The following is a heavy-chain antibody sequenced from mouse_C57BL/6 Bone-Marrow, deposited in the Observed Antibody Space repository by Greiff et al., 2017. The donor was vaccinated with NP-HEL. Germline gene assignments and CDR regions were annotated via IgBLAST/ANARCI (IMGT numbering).Heavy chain of an antibody. CDR3: APYGYPYAMDY. J-gene: IGHJ4*01. Sequence: VNVVESGAELARPGASVKLSCKASGYTFTSYGISWVKQRTGQGLEWIGEIYPRSGNTYYNEKFKGKATLTADKSSSTAYMELRSLTSEDSAVYFCAPYGYPYAMDYWGQGTSVTVSS. CDR1: GYTFTSYG. CDR2: IYPRSGNT. V-gene: IGHV1-81*01. D-gene: IGHD2-2*01.